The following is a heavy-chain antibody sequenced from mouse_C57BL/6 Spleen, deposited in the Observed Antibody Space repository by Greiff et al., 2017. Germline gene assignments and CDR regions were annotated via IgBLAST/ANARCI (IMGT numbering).Heavy chain of an antibody. CDR1: GFTFSDYG. J-gene: IGHJ3*01. Sequence: EVKLMESGGGLVKPGGSLKLSCAASGFTFSDYGMHWVRQAPEKGLEWVAYISSGSSTIYYADTVKGRFTISRDNAKNTLFLQMTSRRSEDTAMYYCARSSSSAWFAYWGQGTLVTVSA. D-gene: IGHD1-1*01. CDR2: ISSGSSTI. V-gene: IGHV5-17*01. CDR3: ARSSSSAWFAY.